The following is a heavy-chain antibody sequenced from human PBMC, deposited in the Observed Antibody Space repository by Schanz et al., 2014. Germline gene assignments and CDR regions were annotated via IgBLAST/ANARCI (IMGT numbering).Heavy chain of an antibody. J-gene: IGHJ6*02. Sequence: QVQLVQSGAEVRKPGSSVRVSCKASGGTFTRYAFSWVRQAPGQGLEWMGRIIPIVDITNYAQKFLGRVTITADKSTSTAYMELKSLRSADTAVYYCATIGVNDYWRFGLDLWGQGTTVTVSS. CDR3: ATIGVNDYWRFGLDL. CDR2: IIPIVDIT. V-gene: IGHV1-69*04. CDR1: GGTFTRYA. D-gene: IGHD3-16*01.